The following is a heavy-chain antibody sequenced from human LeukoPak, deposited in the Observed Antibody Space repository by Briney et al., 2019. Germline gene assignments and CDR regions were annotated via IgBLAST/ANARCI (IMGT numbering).Heavy chain of an antibody. CDR1: GGFISGSHYY. V-gene: IGHV4-39*01. CDR2: INYSGNR. D-gene: IGHD3-22*01. Sequence: SETLSLTCTVSGGFISGSHYYWAWIRQPPGKGLEWTGMINYSGNRYYNPSLWSRATISVDTSTNQFSLNLNSVTAADTAVYYSARGYDYWGQGTLVAVSS. CDR3: ARGYDY. J-gene: IGHJ4*02.